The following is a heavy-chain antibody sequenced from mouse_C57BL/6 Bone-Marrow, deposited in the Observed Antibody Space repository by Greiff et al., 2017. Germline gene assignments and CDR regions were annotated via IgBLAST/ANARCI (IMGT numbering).Heavy chain of an antibody. CDR3: TADDYEEDWCAY. J-gene: IGHJ3*01. Sequence: VQLQQSGAELVRPGASVKLSCTASGFNIKDDYMHWVKQRPEQGLEWIGWIDPENGDTEYASKFQGKATITADTSSNTAYLQLSSLTSEDTAVYYGTADDYEEDWCAYWGQGTLVTVSA. D-gene: IGHD2-4*01. CDR1: GFNIKDDY. V-gene: IGHV14-4*01. CDR2: IDPENGDT.